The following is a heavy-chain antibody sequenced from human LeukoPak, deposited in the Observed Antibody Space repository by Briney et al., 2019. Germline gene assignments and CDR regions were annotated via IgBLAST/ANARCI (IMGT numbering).Heavy chain of an antibody. D-gene: IGHD6-13*01. J-gene: IGHJ5*02. CDR1: GFTVSSNY. Sequence: GSLRLSCAASGFTVSSNYMSWIRQPPGKGLEWIGEINHSGSTNYNPSLKSRVTISVDTSKNQFSLKLSSVTAADTAVYYCARGVRSSWYGVADWFDPWGQGTLVTVSS. CDR3: ARGVRSSWYGVADWFDP. V-gene: IGHV4-34*01. CDR2: INHSGST.